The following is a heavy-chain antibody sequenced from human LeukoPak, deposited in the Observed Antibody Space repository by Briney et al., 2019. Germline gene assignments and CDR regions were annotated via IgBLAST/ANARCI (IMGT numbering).Heavy chain of an antibody. CDR2: INAYNGNT. J-gene: IGHJ5*02. V-gene: IGHV1-18*01. D-gene: IGHD2-2*01. CDR3: AREGYCRSTSCFDP. Sequence: ASVKVSCKASGYTFTGYGISWVRQAPGQGLEWMGWINAYNGNTNYAEKLQGRVTMTTDTSTSTAYVELRSLRSDDTAVYYCAREGYCRSTSCFDPWGQGTLVTVSS. CDR1: GYTFTGYG.